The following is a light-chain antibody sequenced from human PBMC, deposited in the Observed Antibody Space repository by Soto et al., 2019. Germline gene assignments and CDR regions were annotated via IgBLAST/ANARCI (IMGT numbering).Light chain of an antibody. CDR3: HQRKSWPRT. CDR2: QTS. Sequence: IFLTESPSTLSAFAFYRVTLAFMASQYINNRLAWYQHRPGQAPRLLIYQTSIRAAGIPARFSASGSGTDFTLTISDVQPEDFALYYCHQRKSWPRTFGQGTKVDIK. V-gene: IGKV3-11*01. CDR1: QYINNR. J-gene: IGKJ1*01.